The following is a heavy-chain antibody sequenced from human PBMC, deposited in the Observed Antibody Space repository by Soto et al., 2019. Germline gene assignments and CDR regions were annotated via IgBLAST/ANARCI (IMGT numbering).Heavy chain of an antibody. CDR2: IYSSGYT. CDR1: GGSIASGGYY. D-gene: IGHD3-22*01. V-gene: IGHV4-31*03. Sequence: SETLSLTCSVSGGSIASGGYYWGWIRQHPGRGLEWIGDIYSSGYTSYNPSLKSRVAISMDTSKNQFSLKLTSVTVSDTAVYFCARIYFDSSDYCGGLAYWGQGTLVTVSS. J-gene: IGHJ4*02. CDR3: ARIYFDSSDYCGGLAY.